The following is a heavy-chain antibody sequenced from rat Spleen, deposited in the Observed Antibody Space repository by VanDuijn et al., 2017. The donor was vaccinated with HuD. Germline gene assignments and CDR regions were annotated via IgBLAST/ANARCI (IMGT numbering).Heavy chain of an antibody. Sequence: QVQLKESGPGLVQPSQTLSLTCTVSGFSLTSYNVHWVRQPPGKGLEWMGAIWSGGSTDYNSALKSRLRISKDTSKNQAFLKMDNLQTEDTAIYYCARDGTYWGQGVMVTVSS. CDR1: GFSLTSYN. CDR3: ARDGTY. J-gene: IGHJ2*01. V-gene: IGHV2-30*01. CDR2: IWSGGST.